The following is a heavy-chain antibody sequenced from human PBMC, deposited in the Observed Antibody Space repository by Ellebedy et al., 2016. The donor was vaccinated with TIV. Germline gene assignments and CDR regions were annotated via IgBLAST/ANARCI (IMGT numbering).Heavy chain of an antibody. D-gene: IGHD3-10*01. Sequence: AASVKVSCKASGYTFIGYYMHWVRQAPGQGLEWMGWINAYNGNTNIAQKLQGRVTMTTDTSTSTAYMELRSLRSDDTAVYYCARDTSGDRYYYYYYGMDVWGQGTTVTVSS. J-gene: IGHJ6*02. CDR1: GYTFIGYY. CDR2: INAYNGNT. CDR3: ARDTSGDRYYYYYYGMDV. V-gene: IGHV1-18*04.